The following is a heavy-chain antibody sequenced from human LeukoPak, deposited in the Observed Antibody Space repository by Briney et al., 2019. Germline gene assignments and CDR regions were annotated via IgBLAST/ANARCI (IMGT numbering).Heavy chain of an antibody. V-gene: IGHV4-4*07. Sequence: SETLSLTCTVSGGSISSYYWSWIRQPAGKGLEWIGRIYTSGSTNYNPSLKSRVTMSVDTSKNQFSLKLSSVTAADTAVYYCARLRNYYDSSGYYFDYWGQGTLVTVSS. CDR2: IYTSGST. J-gene: IGHJ4*02. CDR1: GGSISSYY. D-gene: IGHD3-22*01. CDR3: ARLRNYYDSSGYYFDY.